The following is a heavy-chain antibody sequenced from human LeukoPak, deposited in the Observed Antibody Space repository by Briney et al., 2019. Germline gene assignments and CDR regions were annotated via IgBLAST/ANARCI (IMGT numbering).Heavy chain of an antibody. CDR2: ISGSGGSA. CDR3: AKDIVRGPSYCSGRRCYSELPYYFEN. J-gene: IGHJ4*02. CDR1: GFTVSTNC. Sequence: PGGSLRLSCAASGFTVSTNCMSWVRQAPGKGLEWVSAISGSGGSAYYADSVKGRFTISRDNSKNTLHLQMNSLGGEDTAIYYCAKDIVRGPSYCSGRRCYSELPYYFENWGQGTLVSVSS. V-gene: IGHV3-23*01. D-gene: IGHD2-15*01.